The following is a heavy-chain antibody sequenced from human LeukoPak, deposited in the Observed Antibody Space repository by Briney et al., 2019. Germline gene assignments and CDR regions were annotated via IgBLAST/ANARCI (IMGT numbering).Heavy chain of an antibody. CDR2: ITSGGDYI. J-gene: IGHJ4*02. CDR3: ARGHYDVLAASYKWTPDY. D-gene: IGHD3-9*01. V-gene: IGHV3-21*01. Sequence: GGSLRLSCAASGFTFNTFNMNWVRQAPGKGLEWVSSITSGGDYIYYADSLKGRFTTSRDNAKNSLSLQLNSLRVEDTAVYYCARGHYDVLAASYKWTPDYWGPGTLVTVSS. CDR1: GFTFNTFN.